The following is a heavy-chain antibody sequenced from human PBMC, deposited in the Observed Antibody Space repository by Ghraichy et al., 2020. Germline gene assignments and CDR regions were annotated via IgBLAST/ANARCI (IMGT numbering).Heavy chain of an antibody. CDR1: GFSLSTSGVG. CDR2: IYWNDDK. J-gene: IGHJ6*02. Sequence: SGPTLVKPTQTLTLTCTFSGFSLSTSGVGVGWIRQPPGKALEWLALIYWNDDKRYSPSLKSRLTITKDTSKNQVVLTMTNMDPVDTATYYCAHSRPWYYDFWSGYSRYYYGMDVWGQGTTVTVSS. D-gene: IGHD3-3*01. V-gene: IGHV2-5*01. CDR3: AHSRPWYYDFWSGYSRYYYGMDV.